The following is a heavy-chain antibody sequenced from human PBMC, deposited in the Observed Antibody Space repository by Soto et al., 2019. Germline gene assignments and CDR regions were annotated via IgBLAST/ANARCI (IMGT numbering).Heavy chain of an antibody. CDR2: INPNSGGT. Sequence: ASVKVSCKASGYTFTGYYMHWVRQAPGQGLEWMGWINPNSGGTNYAQKFQGWVTMTRDTSISTAYMELSRLRSDDTAVYYCARDFGYCSGGSCYYFDYWGQGTLVTVSS. V-gene: IGHV1-2*04. CDR1: GYTFTGYY. J-gene: IGHJ4*02. CDR3: ARDFGYCSGGSCYYFDY. D-gene: IGHD2-15*01.